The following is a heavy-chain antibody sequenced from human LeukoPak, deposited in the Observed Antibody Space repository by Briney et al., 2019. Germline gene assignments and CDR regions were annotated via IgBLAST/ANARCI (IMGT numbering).Heavy chain of an antibody. V-gene: IGHV3-21*01. D-gene: IGHD3-22*01. CDR1: GFTFSSYS. CDR3: ARDTDYHDSTGSAD. Sequence: GGSLRLSCAASGFTFSSYSMNWVRQAPGKGLEWVSSISSSSNYIYYVDSVKGRFTISRDNAKNSLHLQMNSLRAEDTAVYYCARDTDYHDSTGSADWGQGTLVTVSS. J-gene: IGHJ4*02. CDR2: ISSSSNYI.